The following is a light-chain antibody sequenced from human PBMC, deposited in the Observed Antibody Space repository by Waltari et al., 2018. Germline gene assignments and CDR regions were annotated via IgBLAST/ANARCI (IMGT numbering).Light chain of an antibody. V-gene: IGKV4-1*01. CDR3: QHYYSSPLT. CDR1: QRVLNSSNNKNY. Sequence: DIVMTQSPDSLAVSLGERATINCKSSQRVLNSSNNKNYLAWYQQKPGQPPKLLIYWVSTRESGVPDRFSGSGSGTDFTLTISSLQAEDVAVYYCQHYYSSPLTFGGGTKVEIK. J-gene: IGKJ4*01. CDR2: WVS.